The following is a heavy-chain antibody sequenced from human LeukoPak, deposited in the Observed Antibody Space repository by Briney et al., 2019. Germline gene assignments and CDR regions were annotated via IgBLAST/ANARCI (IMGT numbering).Heavy chain of an antibody. J-gene: IGHJ4*02. D-gene: IGHD2-15*01. Sequence: GGSLRLSCAASGFTVSSNYMNWVRQAPGKGLEWVSVIYTIGSTYYADSVKGRFTISRDNSKNTLYLQMNSLRAGDAAVYYCAKAPVTTCSGAYCYPFDYWSQGTLVTVSS. CDR1: GFTVSSNY. CDR3: AKAPVTTCSGAYCYPFDY. V-gene: IGHV3-53*01. CDR2: IYTIGST.